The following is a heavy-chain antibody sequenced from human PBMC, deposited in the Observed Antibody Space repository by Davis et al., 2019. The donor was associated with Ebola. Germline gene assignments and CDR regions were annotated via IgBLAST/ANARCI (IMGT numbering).Heavy chain of an antibody. Sequence: PGGSLRLSWAASGFICSSYAMSWVRQAPGKGLEWVSSISVRSITYHADSVKGRFTISRDNSKNTLYLQMNSLRAEDTAVYYCAKVHPPTTVTTGWFDPWGQGTLVTVSS. CDR3: AKVHPPTTVTTGWFDP. J-gene: IGHJ5*02. V-gene: IGHV3-23*01. CDR2: ISVRSIT. CDR1: GFICSSYA. D-gene: IGHD4-17*01.